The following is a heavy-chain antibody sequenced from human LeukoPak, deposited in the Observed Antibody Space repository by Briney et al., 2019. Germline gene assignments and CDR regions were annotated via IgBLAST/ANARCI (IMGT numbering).Heavy chain of an antibody. V-gene: IGHV1-69*05. D-gene: IGHD2-21*01. Sequence: SVKVSCKASGGTFSSYAISWVRQAPGQGLEWMGGIIPIFGTANYAQKFQGRVTITTDESTSTAYMELSSLRSEDTALYYCARAPRDCDGECYTGYCDNWGQGTLVTVSS. CDR3: ARAPRDCDGECYTGYCDN. CDR2: IIPIFGTA. J-gene: IGHJ4*02. CDR1: GGTFSSYA.